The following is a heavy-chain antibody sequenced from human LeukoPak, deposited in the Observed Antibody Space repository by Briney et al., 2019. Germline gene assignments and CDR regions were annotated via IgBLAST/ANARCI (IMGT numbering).Heavy chain of an antibody. D-gene: IGHD2-2*01. CDR1: GFTFSSYS. V-gene: IGHV3-48*01. Sequence: GGSLRLSCAASGFTFSSYSMNWVRQAPGKGLEWVSYISSSSTTIYYADSAKGRFTISRDNAKNSLNLQMNSLRGEDTAVYYCARGCSSTSCPGDWGQGTLVTVSS. J-gene: IGHJ4*02. CDR2: ISSSSTTI. CDR3: ARGCSSTSCPGD.